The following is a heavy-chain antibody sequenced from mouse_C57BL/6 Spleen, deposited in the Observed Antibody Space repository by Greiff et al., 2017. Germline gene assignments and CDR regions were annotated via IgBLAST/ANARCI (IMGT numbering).Heavy chain of an antibody. CDR3: TRGGKYYGNAGFAY. J-gene: IGHJ3*01. CDR2: IDPETGGT. Sequence: QVQLQQSGAELVRPGASVTLSCKASGYTFTDYEMHWVKQTPVHGLEWIGAIDPETGGTAYNQKFKGKAILTADKSSSTAYMELRSLTSEDSAVYYCTRGGKYYGNAGFAYWGQGTLVTVSA. V-gene: IGHV1-15*01. CDR1: GYTFTDYE. D-gene: IGHD2-1*01.